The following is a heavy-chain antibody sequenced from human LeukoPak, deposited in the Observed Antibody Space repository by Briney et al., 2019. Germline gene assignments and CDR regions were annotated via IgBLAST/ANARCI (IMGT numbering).Heavy chain of an antibody. CDR2: IYHSGST. J-gene: IGHJ4*02. Sequence: SETLSLTCAVSGYSISSGYYWGWIRQPPGKGLEWIGNIYHSGSTYYNPSLKSRVTISVDTSKNQFSLKLSSVTAADTAVYYCAQQSVRSPDYWGQGTLVTVSS. CDR3: AQQSVRSPDY. D-gene: IGHD3-16*01. V-gene: IGHV4-38-2*01. CDR1: GYSISSGYY.